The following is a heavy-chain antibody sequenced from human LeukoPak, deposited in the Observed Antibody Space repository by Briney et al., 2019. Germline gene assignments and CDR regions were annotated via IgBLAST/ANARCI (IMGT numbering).Heavy chain of an antibody. CDR2: IYLYGTT. Sequence: SETLSLTCSVSIVSISSSKWWSWVRQSPVRGLEWIGEIYLYGTTNYNPSFTSRVTMSVDRSRNQFSLKLTSVTAADTAVYYCARQKWEQQGRDYYFNGLDVWGPGTTVIVSS. D-gene: IGHD1/OR15-1a*01. CDR3: ARQKWEQQGRDYYFNGLDV. V-gene: IGHV4-4*02. CDR1: IVSISSSKW. J-gene: IGHJ6*02.